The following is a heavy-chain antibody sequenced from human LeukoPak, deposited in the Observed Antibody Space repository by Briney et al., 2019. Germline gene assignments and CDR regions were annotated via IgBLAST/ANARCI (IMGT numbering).Heavy chain of an antibody. V-gene: IGHV3-21*04. D-gene: IGHD4-17*01. CDR3: AREANGDDYYYYYYMDV. Sequence: GGSLRLSCAASGLTISTYTMNWVRQAPGKGLEWVSSISSSSYLYYADSVKGRFTISRDNSKNTLYLQMNSLRAEDTAVYYCAREANGDDYYYYYYMDVWGKGTTVTISS. J-gene: IGHJ6*03. CDR2: ISSSSYL. CDR1: GLTISTYT.